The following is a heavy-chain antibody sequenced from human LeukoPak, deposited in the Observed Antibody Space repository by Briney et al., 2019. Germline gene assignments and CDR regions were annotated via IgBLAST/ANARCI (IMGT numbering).Heavy chain of an antibody. Sequence: PGGSLRLSCAASGFTFSSYAMSWVRQAPGKGLEWVSAISGSGGSTYYADSVKGRFTISRDNSKNTLYLQMNSLRAEDTAVYYCDKVPNYDFWSGYNYYVMDVGSQGTTVT. J-gene: IGHJ6*02. V-gene: IGHV3-23*01. CDR3: DKVPNYDFWSGYNYYVMDV. D-gene: IGHD3-3*01. CDR2: ISGSGGST. CDR1: GFTFSSYA.